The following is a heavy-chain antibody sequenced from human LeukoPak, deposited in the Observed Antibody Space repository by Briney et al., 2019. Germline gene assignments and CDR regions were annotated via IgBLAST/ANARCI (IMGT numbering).Heavy chain of an antibody. CDR2: INPNSHGT. J-gene: IGHJ4*02. V-gene: IGHV1-2*02. CDR1: GYTFTGYY. CDR3: ARGGRVTTVVTLLDY. Sequence: WASVKVSCKASGYTFTGYYMHWVRQAPGQGLEWMGWINPNSHGTNYAQKFQGRVTMTRDTSISTAYMELGRLRSDDTAVYYCARGGRVTTVVTLLDYWGQGTLVTVSS. D-gene: IGHD4-23*01.